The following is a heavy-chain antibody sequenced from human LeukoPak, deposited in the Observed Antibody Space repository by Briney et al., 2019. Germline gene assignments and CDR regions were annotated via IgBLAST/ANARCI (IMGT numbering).Heavy chain of an antibody. Sequence: ASVKVSCKASGYTFTSYGISWVRQAPGQGLEWMGWISAYNGNTNYAQKLQGRVTMARNTSISTAYMELSSLRSEDTAMYYCARGPSKKISIFGVVNENWFDPWGQGTLVTVSS. CDR3: ARGPSKKISIFGVVNENWFDP. CDR2: ISAYNGNT. V-gene: IGHV1-18*01. D-gene: IGHD3-3*01. J-gene: IGHJ5*02. CDR1: GYTFTSYG.